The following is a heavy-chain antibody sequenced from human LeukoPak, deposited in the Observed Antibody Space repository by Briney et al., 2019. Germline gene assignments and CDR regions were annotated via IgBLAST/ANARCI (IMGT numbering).Heavy chain of an antibody. D-gene: IGHD1-26*01. CDR1: GMNFEKYA. V-gene: IGHV3-43*02. CDR2: ISADGRA. CDR3: ATWAFYHGLDV. Sequence: PRGSLRLSCVASGMNFEKYAMHWVRQRPGKGLEWVAVISADGRADHADSVKGRFTVSRDNSKESLFLDMSSLRDEDSALYYCATWAFYHGLDVWGQGTTVIVSS. J-gene: IGHJ6*02.